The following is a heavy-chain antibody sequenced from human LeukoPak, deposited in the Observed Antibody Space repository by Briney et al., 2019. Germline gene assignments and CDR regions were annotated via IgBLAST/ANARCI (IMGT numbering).Heavy chain of an antibody. V-gene: IGHV3-7*01. Sequence: GGSLRLSCAASGFTFSSYWMSWVRQAPGKGLEWVANIKQDGSEKYYVDSVKGRFTISRDNAKNSLYPQMNSLRAEDTAVYYCARKVGELLYYFDYWGQGTLVTVSS. CDR1: GFTFSSYW. D-gene: IGHD3-10*01. CDR3: ARKVGELLYYFDY. CDR2: IKQDGSEK. J-gene: IGHJ4*02.